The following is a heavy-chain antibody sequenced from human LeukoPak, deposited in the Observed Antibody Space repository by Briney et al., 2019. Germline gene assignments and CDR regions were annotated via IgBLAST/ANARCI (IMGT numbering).Heavy chain of an antibody. CDR1: GYTFTGYH. CDR3: ARRETNTQWGSDY. J-gene: IGHJ4*02. CDR2: VNPNNGDT. D-gene: IGHD1-26*01. Sequence: ASVKVSCKASGYTFTGYHMHWVRQAPGQGLEWVGWVNPNNGDTNYAQKFQGRVTMSRDTSISTAYMELNSLRSDDTAVYYCARRETNTQWGSDYWGQGTLVTVSS. V-gene: IGHV1-2*02.